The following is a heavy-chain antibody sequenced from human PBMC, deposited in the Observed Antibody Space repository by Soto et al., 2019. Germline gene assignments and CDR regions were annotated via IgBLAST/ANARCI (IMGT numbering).Heavy chain of an antibody. CDR3: ARVEPGYYYYYMDV. Sequence: GGSLRLSCAASGFTFSSYSMNWVRQAPGKGLEWVSSISSSSSYIYYADSVKGRFTISRDNAKNSLYLQMNSLRAEDTAVYYCARVEPGYYYYYMDVWGKGTTVTVSS. V-gene: IGHV3-21*01. J-gene: IGHJ6*03. D-gene: IGHD1-1*01. CDR2: ISSSSSYI. CDR1: GFTFSSYS.